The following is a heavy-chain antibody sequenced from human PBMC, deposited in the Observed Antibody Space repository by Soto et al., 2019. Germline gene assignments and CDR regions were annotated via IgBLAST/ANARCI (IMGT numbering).Heavy chain of an antibody. Sequence: EVQLVQSGGGVVRPGASLRLSCAASGFTFEDYGMTWVRQAPGKGLEWVSGINWNASTTSYADSVKGRFTVSRDNAKNSLFLQMNSLRADDTALYYCARRSPGNFDYWGQGTLFTVSS. CDR2: INWNASTT. V-gene: IGHV3-20*04. J-gene: IGHJ4*02. CDR1: GFTFEDYG. CDR3: ARRSPGNFDY. D-gene: IGHD7-27*01.